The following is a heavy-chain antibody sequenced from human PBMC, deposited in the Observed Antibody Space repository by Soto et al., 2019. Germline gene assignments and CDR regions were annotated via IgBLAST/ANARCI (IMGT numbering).Heavy chain of an antibody. CDR1: GITFDEYA. D-gene: IGHD6-19*01. J-gene: IGHJ6*03. CDR3: VKDIGQWLVEGTMDG. CDR2: ISWNSATI. Sequence: EVQLVESGGGLVQPGRSLRLSCAASGITFDEYAMHWVRQVPGKGLEWVSGISWNSATIGYADSVKGRFIMSRDNAKNFLYLQMNSLRAEDTALYYCVKDIGQWLVEGTMDGWGKGTTVTVSS. V-gene: IGHV3-9*01.